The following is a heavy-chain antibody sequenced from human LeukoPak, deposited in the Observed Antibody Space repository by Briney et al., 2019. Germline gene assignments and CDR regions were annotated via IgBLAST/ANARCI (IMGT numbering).Heavy chain of an antibody. CDR2: IIPIFGTA. V-gene: IGHV1-69*13. CDR3: ARDSGCSSTYTCFDY. J-gene: IGHJ4*02. Sequence: SVKVSCKASGGTFISYAISWVRQAPGQGLEWMGGIIPIFGTANYAQKFQGRVTITADESTSTAYMELSSLRSEDTAVYYCARDSGCSSTYTCFDYWGQGTLVTVSS. CDR1: GGTFISYA. D-gene: IGHD2-2*01.